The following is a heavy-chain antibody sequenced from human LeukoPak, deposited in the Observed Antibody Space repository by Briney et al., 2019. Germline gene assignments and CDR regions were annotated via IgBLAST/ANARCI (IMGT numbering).Heavy chain of an antibody. Sequence: GESLKISCKGSGYSFTTYWIGWVRQMPGKGLEWRGIIFPGDSDTRYSPSFQGHITISADKSISTAYVQWNSLKASDTAMYYCARVRHSTASGVDYWGQGTLVTVSS. CDR1: GYSFTTYW. J-gene: IGHJ4*02. CDR2: IFPGDSDT. D-gene: IGHD6-6*01. CDR3: ARVRHSTASGVDY. V-gene: IGHV5-51*01.